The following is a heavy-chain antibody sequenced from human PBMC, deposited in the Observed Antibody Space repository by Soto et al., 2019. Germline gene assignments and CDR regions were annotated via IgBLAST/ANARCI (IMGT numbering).Heavy chain of an antibody. D-gene: IGHD3-22*01. Sequence: QVQLVQSGAEVKKPGSSVKVSCKASGGTFSSYTISWVRQAPGQGLEWMGRIIPILGIANYAQKFQGRVTITADKSTSTAYRELSSLRSEDTAVYYCARMINRTPYYYGMDVWGQGTTVTVSS. CDR3: ARMINRTPYYYGMDV. V-gene: IGHV1-69*02. J-gene: IGHJ6*02. CDR1: GGTFSSYT. CDR2: IIPILGIA.